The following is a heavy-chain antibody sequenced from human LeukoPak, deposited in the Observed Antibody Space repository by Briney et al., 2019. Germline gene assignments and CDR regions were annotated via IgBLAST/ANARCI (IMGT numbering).Heavy chain of an antibody. J-gene: IGHJ4*02. Sequence: GGSLRLSCAASGFIFSDSAMHWVRQASGKGLEWVGRIRSKANSYATAYVESVKGRFTVSRDDSKNTAYLQMNSLKTEDTAVYYCTTILFDYGDYFDYWGQGTLVTVSS. CDR3: TTILFDYGDYFDY. D-gene: IGHD4-17*01. CDR1: GFIFSDSA. V-gene: IGHV3-73*01. CDR2: IRSKANSYAT.